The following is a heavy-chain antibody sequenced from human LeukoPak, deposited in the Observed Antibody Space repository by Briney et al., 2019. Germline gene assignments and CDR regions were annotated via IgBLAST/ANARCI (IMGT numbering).Heavy chain of an antibody. J-gene: IGHJ4*02. Sequence: ASVKVSCKASGYTFTSYGISWVRQAPGQGLEWMGWINPNSGGTNYAQKFQGRVTMTRDTSISTAYMELSRLRSDDTAVYYCARDRCNSGCPFFDYWGQGTLVTVSS. CDR1: GYTFTSYG. CDR2: INPNSGGT. V-gene: IGHV1-2*02. D-gene: IGHD2/OR15-2a*01. CDR3: ARDRCNSGCPFFDY.